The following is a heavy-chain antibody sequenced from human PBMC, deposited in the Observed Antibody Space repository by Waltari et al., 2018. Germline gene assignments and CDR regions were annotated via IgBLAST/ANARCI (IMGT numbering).Heavy chain of an antibody. CDR2: ISGSGGST. CDR1: GFTFGRYA. J-gene: IGHJ4*02. D-gene: IGHD5-12*01. Sequence: EVQLLESGGGLVQPRESLRLSCAASGFTFGRYAMSLVRQAPGKGLEWVSAISGSGGSTYYADSVKGRFTISRDNSKNTMYLQMNSLRAEDTAVYYCALFPTVATARIHWGQGTLVTVSS. CDR3: ALFPTVATARIH. V-gene: IGHV3-23*01.